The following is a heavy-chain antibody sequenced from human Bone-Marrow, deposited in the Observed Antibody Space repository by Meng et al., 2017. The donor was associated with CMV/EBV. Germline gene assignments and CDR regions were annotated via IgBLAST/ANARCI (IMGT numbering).Heavy chain of an antibody. CDR3: ARDRIAAAPTGYYYYGMDV. CDR2: IRYDGSNK. Sequence: GGSLRLSCAASGFTFSSYGMHWVRQAPGKGLEWVAFIRYDGSNKYYADSVKGRFTISRDNSKNTLYLQMNSLRAEDTAVYYCARDRIAAAPTGYYYYGMDVWGQGTTVTVSS. V-gene: IGHV3-30*02. CDR1: GFTFSSYG. D-gene: IGHD6-13*01. J-gene: IGHJ6*02.